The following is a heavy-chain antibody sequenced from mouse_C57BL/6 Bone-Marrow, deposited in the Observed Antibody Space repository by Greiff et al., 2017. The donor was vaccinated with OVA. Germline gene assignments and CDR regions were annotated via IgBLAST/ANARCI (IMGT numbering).Heavy chain of an antibody. CDR3: VRERGRGLRRSFAY. CDR2: IRSKSNNYAT. D-gene: IGHD2-4*01. J-gene: IGHJ3*01. Sequence: EVQRVESGGGMVQPKGSLKLSCAASGFSFNTYAMNWVRQAPGKGLEWVARIRSKSNNYATYYADSVKDRFTISRDDSESMLYLQMNNLKTEDTAMYYCVRERGRGLRRSFAYWGQGTLVTVSA. V-gene: IGHV10-1*01. CDR1: GFSFNTYA.